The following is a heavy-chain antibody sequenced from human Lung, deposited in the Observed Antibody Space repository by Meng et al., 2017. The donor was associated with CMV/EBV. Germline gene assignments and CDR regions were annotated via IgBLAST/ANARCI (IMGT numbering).Heavy chain of an antibody. V-gene: IGHV4-31*03. CDR2: IYYSGST. J-gene: IGHJ5*02. CDR1: GGSISSGGFY. D-gene: IGHD4-17*01. CDR3: ARTNYGDYNWFDP. Sequence: QVQLPESGPGLVKPSQTLSLTCTVSGGSISSGGFYWSWIRHHPGKGLEWIGYIYYSGSTYYNPSLRSRVATSIDTSKNQFSLKLTSVTAADTAVYFCARTNYGDYNWFDPWGQGTLVTVSS.